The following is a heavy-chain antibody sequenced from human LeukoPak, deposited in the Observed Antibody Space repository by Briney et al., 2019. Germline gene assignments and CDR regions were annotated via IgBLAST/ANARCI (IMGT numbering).Heavy chain of an antibody. V-gene: IGHV3-7*03. Sequence: GGSLRLSCAASGFTFSNYYMSWVRQAPGKGLEWVANMNQDGSQRNYVDSVKGRFTISRDNAKTSLYLQMNSLRVEDTDVYFCARDRLPSSYRGLDPWGQGTPVIVSS. CDR3: ARDRLPSSYRGLDP. D-gene: IGHD6-13*01. CDR1: GFTFSNYY. CDR2: MNQDGSQR. J-gene: IGHJ5*02.